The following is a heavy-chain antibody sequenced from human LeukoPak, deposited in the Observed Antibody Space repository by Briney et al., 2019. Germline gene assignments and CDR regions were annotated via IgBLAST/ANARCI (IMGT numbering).Heavy chain of an antibody. CDR1: GFTFSSYS. CDR3: AGYCTIGVCYTYTVYFDF. D-gene: IGHD2-8*01. V-gene: IGHV3-23*01. J-gene: IGHJ4*02. Sequence: HPGGSLTLSCAASGFTFSSYSMNWVRQAPGKGLEWVGSISRSGGNTFYADSVKGRFTISRDNSKDTLFLQMNSMRAEDTAVYYCAGYCTIGVCYTYTVYFDFWGQGTLVTVSS. CDR2: ISRSGGNT.